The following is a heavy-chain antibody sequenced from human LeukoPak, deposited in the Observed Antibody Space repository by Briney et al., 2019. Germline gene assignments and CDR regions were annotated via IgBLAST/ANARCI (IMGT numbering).Heavy chain of an antibody. CDR2: ISGGGGST. D-gene: IGHD4-23*01. J-gene: IGHJ4*02. V-gene: IGHV3-23*01. CDR3: AKSTSPVGTLDY. Sequence: GGSLTHSCAASGFTFSNYAMSWVRQAPGKGLECVSVISGGGGSTYYADSVKGRFTTSRDTSKNTLYLHMNSLRAEDTAVYYCAKSTSPVGTLDYWGQGTLVTVAS. CDR1: GFTFSNYA.